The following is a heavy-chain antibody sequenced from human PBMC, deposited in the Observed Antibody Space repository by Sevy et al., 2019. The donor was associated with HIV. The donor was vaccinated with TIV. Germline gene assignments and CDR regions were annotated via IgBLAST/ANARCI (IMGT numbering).Heavy chain of an antibody. D-gene: IGHD2-15*01. CDR2: INPSSDGT. CDR3: ARQVDNWFDP. Sequence: ASVKVSCETSGYTFTYYYIHWARQAPGRGLEWMGWINPSSDGTQYAQKFQGRVSVTSDTSRRTSYMELRRLRSDDTALYYCARQVDNWFDPWGQGTPVTVSS. J-gene: IGHJ5*02. V-gene: IGHV1-2*02. CDR1: GYTFTYYY.